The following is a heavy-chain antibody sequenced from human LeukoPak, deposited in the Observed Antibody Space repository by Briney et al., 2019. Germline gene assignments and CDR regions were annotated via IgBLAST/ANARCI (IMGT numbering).Heavy chain of an antibody. CDR3: ARDSYGSGSYLY. CDR1: GGSISSSSYY. Sequence: PSETLSLTCTVSGGSISSSSYYWGWIRQAPGKGLEWVANIKQDGSEKYYVDSVKGRFTISRDNAKNSLYLQMNSLRAEDTAVYYCARDSYGSGSYLYWGQGTLVTVSS. V-gene: IGHV3-7*01. D-gene: IGHD3-10*01. J-gene: IGHJ4*02. CDR2: IKQDGSEK.